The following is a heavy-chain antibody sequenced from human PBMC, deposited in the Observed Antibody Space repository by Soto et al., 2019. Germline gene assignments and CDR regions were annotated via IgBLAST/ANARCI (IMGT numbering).Heavy chain of an antibody. D-gene: IGHD3-16*02. CDR1: GFRSRDYW. Sequence: EVQLVESGGGLVQTGGSLRLSCAVSGFRSRDYWMSWVRQAPGKGLEWVANIKQDESDKYYVDSVKGRFTISRDNAKNALYRQMNSLRVEDTAVYYCAAYCYTMTCTHFHGYSWGQGTQVTVSS. V-gene: IGHV3-7*03. CDR2: IKQDESDK. J-gene: IGHJ5*02. CDR3: AAYCYTMTCTHFHGYS.